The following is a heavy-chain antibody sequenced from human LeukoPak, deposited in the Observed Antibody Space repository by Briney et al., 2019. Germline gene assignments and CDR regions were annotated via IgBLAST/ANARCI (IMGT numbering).Heavy chain of an antibody. CDR2: ISSSGSTI. CDR3: ARERPEIDY. Sequence: GGSLRLSCAASGFTFSSYEMNWVRQAPGKGLEWVSYISSSGSTIYYADSVKGRFTSSRDNAKNSLYLQMNSLRAEDTAVYYCARERPEIDYWGEGTLVTVSS. J-gene: IGHJ4*02. CDR1: GFTFSSYE. V-gene: IGHV3-48*03.